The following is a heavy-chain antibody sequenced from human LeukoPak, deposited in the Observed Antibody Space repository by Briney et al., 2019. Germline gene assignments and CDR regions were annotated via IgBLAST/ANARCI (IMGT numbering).Heavy chain of an antibody. CDR3: AGMHLMGRYGYNCYAFDI. Sequence: ASVKVSCKASGYTFTSYYMHWLRQAPGQGLEWMGIINPSGGSTSYAQKFQGRATMTRDTSTSTVYMELSSLRSEDTAVYYCAGMHLMGRYGYNCYAFDIWGQGTMVTVSS. CDR2: INPSGGST. CDR1: GYTFTSYY. V-gene: IGHV1-46*01. J-gene: IGHJ3*02. D-gene: IGHD5-24*01.